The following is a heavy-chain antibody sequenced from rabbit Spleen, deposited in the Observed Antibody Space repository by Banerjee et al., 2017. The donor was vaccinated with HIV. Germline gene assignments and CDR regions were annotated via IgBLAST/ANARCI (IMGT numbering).Heavy chain of an antibody. Sequence: EQLEESGGGLVKPEGSLTLTCKASGVSLNDKDVMCWVRQAPGKGLEWIACIYAGSSGNTYSATWAKGRFTISKTSPTTVTLQMTSLTAADTATYFCARDTSTSFSTYGMDLWGPGTLVTVS. CDR2: IYAGSSGNT. D-gene: IGHD1-1*01. CDR1: GVSLNDKDV. J-gene: IGHJ6*01. V-gene: IGHV1S45*01. CDR3: ARDTSTSFSTYGMDL.